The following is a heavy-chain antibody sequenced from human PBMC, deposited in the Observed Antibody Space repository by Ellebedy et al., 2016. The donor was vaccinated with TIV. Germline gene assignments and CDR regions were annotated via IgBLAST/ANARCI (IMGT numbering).Heavy chain of an antibody. D-gene: IGHD3-3*01. CDR2: INPNSGGT. J-gene: IGHJ4*02. Sequence: ASVKVSCXASGYTFTGYYMHWVRQAPGQGLEWMGWINPNSGGTNYAQKFQGRVTMTRDTSISTAYMELRSLRSDDTAVYYCARGPDYDFWSGYRPYFDYWGQGTLVTVSS. V-gene: IGHV1-2*02. CDR3: ARGPDYDFWSGYRPYFDY. CDR1: GYTFTGYY.